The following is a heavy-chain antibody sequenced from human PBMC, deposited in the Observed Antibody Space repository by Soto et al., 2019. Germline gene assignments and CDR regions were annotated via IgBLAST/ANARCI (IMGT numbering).Heavy chain of an antibody. D-gene: IGHD6-13*01. J-gene: IGHJ6*02. CDR3: ARSMAAAERDYYYYGMDV. V-gene: IGHV3-30-3*01. CDR1: GFTFSSYA. Sequence: PGVSLRLSCAASGFTFSSYAMHWVRQAPGKGLEWVAVISYDGSNKYYADSVKGRFTISRDNSKNTLYLQMNSLRAEDTAVYYCARSMAAAERDYYYYGMDVWGQGTTVTVSS. CDR2: ISYDGSNK.